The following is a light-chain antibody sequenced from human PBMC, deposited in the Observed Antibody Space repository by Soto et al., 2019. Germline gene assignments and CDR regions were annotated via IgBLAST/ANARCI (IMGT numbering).Light chain of an antibody. CDR1: QRITNS. V-gene: IGKV1-39*01. J-gene: IGKJ3*01. CDR2: AAS. Sequence: DIQMTQSPSSLSASVGDRVTIPCRASQRITNSLNWYQQKPGRAPNLLIYAASSLQRGAPSRFSGSGSGTDFTLTISSLQPDDFATYYCQHTYSPPFNVGPGTKVDIK. CDR3: QHTYSPPFN.